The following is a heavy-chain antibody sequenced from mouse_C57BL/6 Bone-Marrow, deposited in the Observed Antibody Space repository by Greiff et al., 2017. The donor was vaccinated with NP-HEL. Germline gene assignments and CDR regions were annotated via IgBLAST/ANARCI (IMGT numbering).Heavy chain of an antibody. CDR2: IYPNTGGN. D-gene: IGHD2-3*01. CDR1: GYTFTDYY. J-gene: IGHJ1*03. V-gene: IGHV1-34*01. Sequence: EVQLQQSGPELVKPGASVTMSCKASGYTFTDYYMHWVKPSPGQSLEWIGYIYPNTGGNGYNQKFKGKATLTVDKSSSTAYMELRSLTSEDSAVYYCARDGYYVHWYFDVWGTGTTVTVSS. CDR3: ARDGYYVHWYFDV.